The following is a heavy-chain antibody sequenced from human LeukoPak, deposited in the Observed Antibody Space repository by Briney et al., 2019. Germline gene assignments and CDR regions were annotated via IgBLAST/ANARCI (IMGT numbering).Heavy chain of an antibody. D-gene: IGHD2-2*01. Sequence: PGGSLRLSCVASDFTFDSYWMTWVRQAPGKGLEWLANILPDGSQKYYVDSVKGRFTISRDNPKNSLYLQINNLRAEDTAVYYCGRLAHNAWYAIDFWGQGTLVTVSS. J-gene: IGHJ4*02. CDR1: DFTFDSYW. V-gene: IGHV3-7*01. CDR2: ILPDGSQK. CDR3: GRLAHNAWYAIDF.